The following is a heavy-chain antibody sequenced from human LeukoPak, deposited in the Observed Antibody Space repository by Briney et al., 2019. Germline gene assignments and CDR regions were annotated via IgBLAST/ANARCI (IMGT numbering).Heavy chain of an antibody. V-gene: IGHV4-59*01. CDR2: IYYTGST. J-gene: IGHJ4*02. CDR1: GGSISSYY. CDR3: ARGGGLGWPFFDY. D-gene: IGHD3-16*01. Sequence: SETLSLTCTVSGGSISSYYWSWIRQPPGKGLECIGYIYYTGSTNYNPSLKSRVTIAVDTSKNQFSLKLTSVIAADTAVYYCARGGGLGWPFFDYWGQGTLVTVSS.